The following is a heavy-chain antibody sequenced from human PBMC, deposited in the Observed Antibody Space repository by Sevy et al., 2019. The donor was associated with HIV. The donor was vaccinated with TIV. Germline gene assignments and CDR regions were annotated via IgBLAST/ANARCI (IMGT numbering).Heavy chain of an antibody. D-gene: IGHD3-22*01. J-gene: IGHJ3*02. CDR3: ARGSTYYYDDSGYSTRGDAFDI. V-gene: IGHV3-53*01. CDR1: GFTVSSNY. CDR2: IYTGGST. Sequence: GGSLRLSCAASGFTVSSNYMTWVRQAPGKGLEWVSVIYTGGSTYYAESVKGRFTISRDNSKNTGDLRMNSLRAEDTAGYYCARGSTYYYDDSGYSTRGDAFDIWGQGTMVTVSS.